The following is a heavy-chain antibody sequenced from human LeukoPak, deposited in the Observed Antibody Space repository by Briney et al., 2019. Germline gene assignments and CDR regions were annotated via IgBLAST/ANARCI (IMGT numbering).Heavy chain of an antibody. J-gene: IGHJ4*02. CDR3: ARDIYTNNWTAPYY. D-gene: IGHD1-20*01. Sequence: SETLSLTCTVSGGSMNSYYWSWIRQPPGMGLEWIGYIYYSGSTNYNPSLKSRITISVETSKNQFSLKLTSVTAADTAMYYCARDIYTNNWTAPYYWGQGTLVTVSS. CDR2: IYYSGST. CDR1: GGSMNSYY. V-gene: IGHV4-59*01.